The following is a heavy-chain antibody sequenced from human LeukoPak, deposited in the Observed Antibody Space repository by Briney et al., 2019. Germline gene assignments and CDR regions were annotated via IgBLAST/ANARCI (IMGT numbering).Heavy chain of an antibody. CDR1: GFTFSSYG. J-gene: IGHJ4*02. CDR2: ISYDGSNK. D-gene: IGHD3-22*01. CDR3: AKEDSSGYYSFDY. V-gene: IGHV3-30*18. Sequence: GRSLRLSCAASGFTFSSYGMHWVRQAPGKGLEWVAVISYDGSNKYYAGSVKGRFTISRDNSKNTLYLQMNSLRAEDTAVYYCAKEDSSGYYSFDYWGQGTLVTVSS.